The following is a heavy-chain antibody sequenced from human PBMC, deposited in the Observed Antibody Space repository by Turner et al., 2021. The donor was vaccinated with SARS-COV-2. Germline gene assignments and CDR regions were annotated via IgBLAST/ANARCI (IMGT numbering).Heavy chain of an antibody. D-gene: IGHD4-17*01. CDR3: AKDIGSGYGDYFDY. Sequence: EVQLVESGGGLVQPGRSLRLSCAASGFTFDDYAMHWVRQAPGKGLEWFSGISWNSGSIGYADSVKGRFTISRDNAKNSLYLQMNSLRAEDTALYYCAKDIGSGYGDYFDYWGQGTLVTVSS. CDR1: GFTFDDYA. V-gene: IGHV3-9*01. CDR2: ISWNSGSI. J-gene: IGHJ4*02.